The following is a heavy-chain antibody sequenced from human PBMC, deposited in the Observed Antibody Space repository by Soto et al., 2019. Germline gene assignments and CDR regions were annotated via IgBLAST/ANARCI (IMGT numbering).Heavy chain of an antibody. CDR1: GGSFSGYY. Sequence: SETLSLTCAVYGGSFSGYYWTWIRQTPGEGLEWIGEISHSGTTNYKPSLKSRVTISADPSKKQFSLNLTSVTAADSGVYYCARGECSSAYCFTRWALDIWGQGTVVTVSS. D-gene: IGHD2-2*01. V-gene: IGHV4-34*01. CDR2: ISHSGTT. J-gene: IGHJ3*02. CDR3: ARGECSSAYCFTRWALDI.